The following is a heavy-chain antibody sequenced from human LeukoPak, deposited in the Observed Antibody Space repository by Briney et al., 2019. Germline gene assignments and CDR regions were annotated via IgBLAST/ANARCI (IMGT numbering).Heavy chain of an antibody. CDR3: ARDPYYCSSTSCYAGWFDP. D-gene: IGHD2-2*01. CDR1: GFTFSSYW. J-gene: IGHJ5*02. Sequence: GGSLRLSCAASGFTFSSYWMHWVRQAPGKGLVWVSRINSDGSSTSYADSVKGRFTISRDNAKNTLYLQMNRLRAEDTAVYCCARDPYYCSSTSCYAGWFDPWGQGTLVTVSS. V-gene: IGHV3-74*01. CDR2: INSDGSST.